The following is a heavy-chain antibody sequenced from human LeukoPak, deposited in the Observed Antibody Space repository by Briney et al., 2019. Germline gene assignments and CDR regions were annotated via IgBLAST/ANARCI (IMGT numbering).Heavy chain of an antibody. CDR2: MYDSGST. V-gene: IGHV4-59*08. D-gene: IGHD3-22*01. Sequence: SETLSLTCTVSGGSISSHYWSWIRQPTGNGLEWIGYMYDSGSTKYNPSLKSRVTISVDMSRNQFSLKLSSVTAADAAVYYCGRLPDSRTEAVDIWGQGTVVTVSS. CDR1: GGSISSHY. CDR3: GRLPDSRTEAVDI. J-gene: IGHJ3*02.